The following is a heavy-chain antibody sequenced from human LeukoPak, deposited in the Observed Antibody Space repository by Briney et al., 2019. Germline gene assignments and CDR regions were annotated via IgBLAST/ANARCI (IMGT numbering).Heavy chain of an antibody. CDR1: GGSLSGYY. Sequence: SETLSLTCAVYGGSLSGYYWSWIRQPPGKGLEWIGEINHSGSTNYNPSLKSRVTISVDTSKNQFSLKLSSVTAADTAVYYCARRYDYVWGSYRYTGRPFDYWGQGTLVTVSS. D-gene: IGHD3-16*02. V-gene: IGHV4-34*01. J-gene: IGHJ4*02. CDR3: ARRYDYVWGSYRYTGRPFDY. CDR2: INHSGST.